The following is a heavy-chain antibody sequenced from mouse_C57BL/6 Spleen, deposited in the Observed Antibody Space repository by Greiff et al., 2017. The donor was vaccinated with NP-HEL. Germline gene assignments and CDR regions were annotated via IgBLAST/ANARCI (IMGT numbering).Heavy chain of an antibody. D-gene: IGHD2-4*01. CDR2: IWGGGST. CDR1: GFSLTSYG. V-gene: IGHV2-9*01. Sequence: VQLVESGPGLVAPSQSLSITCTASGFSLTSYGVDWVRQPPGKGLEWLGVIWGGGSTNYNSALMSRLSISKDNSKSKVFLKMNSLQTDDTAMYYCAKQGDDYDGGYYAMDYWGQGTSVTVSS. CDR3: AKQGDDYDGGYYAMDY. J-gene: IGHJ4*01.